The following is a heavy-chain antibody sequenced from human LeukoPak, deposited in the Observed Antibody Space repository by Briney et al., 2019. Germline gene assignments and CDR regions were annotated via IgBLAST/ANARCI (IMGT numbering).Heavy chain of an antibody. D-gene: IGHD3-9*01. Sequence: ASVKVSFKASGYTFTSDGISWVRQAPGQGLEWMGWISAYNGNTNYAQKLQVGVTMTTDTSTSTAYMELRSLRSDDTAVYYCARERATMGYFDWLYQPYYFDYWGQGTLVTVSS. CDR2: ISAYNGNT. J-gene: IGHJ4*02. V-gene: IGHV1-18*01. CDR1: GYTFTSDG. CDR3: ARERATMGYFDWLYQPYYFDY.